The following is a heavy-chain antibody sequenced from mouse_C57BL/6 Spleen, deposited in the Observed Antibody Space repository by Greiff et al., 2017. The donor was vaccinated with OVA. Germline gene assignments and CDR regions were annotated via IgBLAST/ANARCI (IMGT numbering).Heavy chain of an antibody. J-gene: IGHJ4*01. CDR2: ISYSGST. CDR1: GYSITSGYD. Sequence: DVKLQESGPGMVKPSQSLSLTCTVTGYSITSGYDWHWIRHFPGNKLEWMGYISYSGSTNYNPSLKSRISITHDTSKNHFFLKLNSVTTEDTATYYCARQGGYDYAMDYWGQGTSVTVSS. D-gene: IGHD2-2*01. CDR3: ARQGGYDYAMDY. V-gene: IGHV3-1*01.